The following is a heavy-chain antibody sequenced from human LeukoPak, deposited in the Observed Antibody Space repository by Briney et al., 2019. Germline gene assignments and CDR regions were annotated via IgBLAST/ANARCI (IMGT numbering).Heavy chain of an antibody. CDR3: ATDPVGYCSANGCYSVDY. J-gene: IGHJ4*02. CDR2: MNPNSGNT. V-gene: IGHV1-8*03. Sequence: ASVKVSCKASGYTFTSYDINWVRQATGQGLEWMGWMNPNSGNTGYAQKFQSRVTITRNTSISTAYMELSSLRSEDTAVYYCATDPVGYCSANGCYSVDYWGQGTLVTVSS. CDR1: GYTFTSYD. D-gene: IGHD2-15*01.